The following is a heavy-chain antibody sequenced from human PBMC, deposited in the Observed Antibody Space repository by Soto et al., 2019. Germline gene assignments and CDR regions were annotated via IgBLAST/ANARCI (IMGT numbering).Heavy chain of an antibody. V-gene: IGHV4-59*08. CDR3: ARRGSGSSYFDY. CDR1: GGSISSYY. D-gene: IGHD3-10*01. J-gene: IGHJ4*02. CDR2: IYYSGST. Sequence: QVQLQESGPGLVKPSETLSLTCTVSGGSISSYYWSWIRQPPGKGLEWIGYIYYSGSTNYNPSLKSRVTIAVATSKHQFSLKLSSVTAADTAVYYCARRGSGSSYFDYWGQGTLVTVSS.